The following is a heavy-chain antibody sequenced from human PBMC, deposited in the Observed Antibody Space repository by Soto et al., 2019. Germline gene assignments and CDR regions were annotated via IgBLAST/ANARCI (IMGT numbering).Heavy chain of an antibody. CDR3: AKDFLGRAFDI. CDR1: GFTFCSYG. CDR2: ISYDGSNK. D-gene: IGHD3-16*01. V-gene: IGHV3-30*18. Sequence: GGSLRLSCAACGFTFCSYGMHWVRQAPGKGLEWVAVISYDGSNKYYADSVKGRFTISRDNSKNTLYLQMNSLRAEDTAVYYCAKDFLGRAFDIWGQGTMVTVSS. J-gene: IGHJ3*02.